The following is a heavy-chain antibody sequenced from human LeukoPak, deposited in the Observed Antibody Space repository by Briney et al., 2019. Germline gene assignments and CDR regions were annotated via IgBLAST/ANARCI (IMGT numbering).Heavy chain of an antibody. CDR2: IYTSGST. J-gene: IGHJ5*02. D-gene: IGHD6-13*01. CDR3: ARERTIAAAKWFDP. CDR1: GGSISSSSYY. Sequence: PSETLSLTCTVSGGSISSSSYYWSWIRQPAGKGLEWIGRIYTSGSTNYNPSLKSRVTMSVDTSKNQFSLKLSSVTAADTAVYYCARERTIAAAKWFDPWGQGTLVTVSS. V-gene: IGHV4-61*02.